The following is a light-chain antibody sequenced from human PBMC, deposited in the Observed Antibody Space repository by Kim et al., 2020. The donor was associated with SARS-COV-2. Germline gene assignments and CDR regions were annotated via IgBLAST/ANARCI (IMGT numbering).Light chain of an antibody. CDR2: AAS. Sequence: IQVTQSPSSVSASVGDRITITCRASQDIRNWLAWYQQKPGKAPKLLIYAASSLQSGVPSRFSGSGSGTDFTLTISSLQPEDFATYYCLQDYNYPWTFGQGTKVEIK. CDR3: LQDYNYPWT. V-gene: IGKV1-6*01. CDR1: QDIRNW. J-gene: IGKJ1*01.